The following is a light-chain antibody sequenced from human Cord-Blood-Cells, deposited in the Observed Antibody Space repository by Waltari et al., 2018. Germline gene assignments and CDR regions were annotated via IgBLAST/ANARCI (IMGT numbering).Light chain of an antibody. CDR3: QQYGSSPPWT. CDR1: QSVSSSY. J-gene: IGKJ1*01. Sequence: EIVLTPSPGPLSLSPGERATLSCRASQSVSSSYLAWYQQKPGQAPRLLIYGASSRAAGIPDRFSGGGSGTDFTLTISRLEPEDFAVYYCQQYGSSPPWTFGQGTKVEIK. CDR2: GAS. V-gene: IGKV3-20*01.